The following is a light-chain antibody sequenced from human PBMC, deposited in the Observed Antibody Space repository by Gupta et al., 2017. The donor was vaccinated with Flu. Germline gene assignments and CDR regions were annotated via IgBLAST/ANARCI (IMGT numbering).Light chain of an antibody. CDR2: EGS. J-gene: IGLJ2*01. Sequence: QSALTQPASVSGSPGQSITISCTGTSSDVGTYNLVSWYQQHPGKAPKLMIYEGSKRPSGVSIRFFASKSGNTASLTISGLQAEDEADYYCCSYASGSTLVFGGGTKLTVL. CDR1: SSDVGTYNL. V-gene: IGLV2-23*01. CDR3: CSYASGSTLV.